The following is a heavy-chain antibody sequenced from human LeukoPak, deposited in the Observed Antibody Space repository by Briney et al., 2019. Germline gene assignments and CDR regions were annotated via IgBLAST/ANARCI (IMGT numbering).Heavy chain of an antibody. Sequence: GGSLRLSCAASGFTFSSYWMSWVRQAPGEVLEWVANIKQDGSEKYYVDSVKGRFAISRDNAKTSLYLQMNSLRAEDTAVYYCARDKILGATHFDYWGQGTLVTVSS. CDR2: IKQDGSEK. V-gene: IGHV3-7*01. CDR3: ARDKILGATHFDY. D-gene: IGHD1-26*01. J-gene: IGHJ4*02. CDR1: GFTFSSYW.